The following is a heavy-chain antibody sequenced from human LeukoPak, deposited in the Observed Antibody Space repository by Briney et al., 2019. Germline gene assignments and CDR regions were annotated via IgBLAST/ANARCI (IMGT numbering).Heavy chain of an antibody. D-gene: IGHD3-22*01. CDR1: GFTFSSYA. CDR2: ISYDGSNK. V-gene: IGHV3-30-3*01. CDR3: ASDYDSSGYQYYFDY. J-gene: IGHJ4*02. Sequence: PGGSLRLSCAASGFTFSSYAMHWVRQAPGKGLEWVAVISYDGSNKYYADSVKGRFTISRDNSKNTLYLQMNSLRAEDTAVYYCASDYDSSGYQYYFDYWGQGTLVTVSS.